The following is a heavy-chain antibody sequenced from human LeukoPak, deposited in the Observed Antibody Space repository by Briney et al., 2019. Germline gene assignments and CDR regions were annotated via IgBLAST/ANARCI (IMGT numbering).Heavy chain of an antibody. Sequence: SETLSLTCTVSGGSISSGDYYWSWIRQPPGKGLEWIGEIFHSGATNYSPSLKSRATISVDKSKNQFSLKLTSVTAADTAVYYCATLGSSPTYFYVGMDVWGQGTAVTVSS. CDR3: ATLGSSPTYFYVGMDV. J-gene: IGHJ6*02. CDR2: IFHSGAT. CDR1: GGSISSGDYY. V-gene: IGHV4-39*07. D-gene: IGHD6-13*01.